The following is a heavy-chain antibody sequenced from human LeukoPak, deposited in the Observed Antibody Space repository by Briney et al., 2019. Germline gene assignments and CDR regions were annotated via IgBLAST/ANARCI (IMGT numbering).Heavy chain of an antibody. CDR2: IYSGGST. Sequence: GGSLRLSCAASGFTVSSNYMSWVRQAPGKGLEWVSVIYSGGSTYYADSVKGRFTISRDNSKNTLYLQMNSLRAEDTAVYYCARGQHIAVAGTPYYFDYWGQGTLVTVSS. J-gene: IGHJ4*02. V-gene: IGHV3-53*05. CDR3: ARGQHIAVAGTPYYFDY. D-gene: IGHD6-19*01. CDR1: GFTVSSNY.